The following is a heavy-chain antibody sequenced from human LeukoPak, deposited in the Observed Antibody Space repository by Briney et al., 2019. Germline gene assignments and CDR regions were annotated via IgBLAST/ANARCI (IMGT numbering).Heavy chain of an antibody. D-gene: IGHD1-26*01. V-gene: IGHV3-30-3*01. CDR3: ARGYGRVGATIDY. CDR2: ISYDGSNK. CDR1: GFTFSSYA. J-gene: IGHJ4*02. Sequence: GRSLRLSCAASGFTFSSYAMHWVRQAPGKGLEWVAVISYDGSNKYYADSVKGRLTISRDNSKNTLYLQMNSLRAEDTAVYYCARGYGRVGATIDYWGQGTLVTVSS.